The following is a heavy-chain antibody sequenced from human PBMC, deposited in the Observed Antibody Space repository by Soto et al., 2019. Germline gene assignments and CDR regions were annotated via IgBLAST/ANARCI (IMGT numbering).Heavy chain of an antibody. Sequence: EVQLVESGGGFIQPGGSLRLSCAASGLPISDAWMNWVRQAPGKGLEWVGRIKTKAEGGPTDYAAAVKGRFTVSRDDSKNTLYLQMNSLKSEDTAVYYCTTGSVEGVWGQGTTVTASS. J-gene: IGHJ6*02. CDR2: IKTKAEGGPT. CDR1: GLPISDAW. CDR3: TTGSVEGV. V-gene: IGHV3-15*07. D-gene: IGHD2-15*01.